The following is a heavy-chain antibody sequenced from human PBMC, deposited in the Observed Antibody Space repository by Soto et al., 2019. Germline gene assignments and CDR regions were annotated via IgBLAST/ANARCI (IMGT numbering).Heavy chain of an antibody. Sequence: GSLRLSCAASGFTVSSSYIIWCRQAPGKGLEWVSIIYSGGYTYYADSVKGRFTISRDNSKNTLYLQMNSLRAEDTAVYYCARDWPDYGDYEWGQGTLVTVSS. D-gene: IGHD4-17*01. CDR2: IYSGGYT. CDR1: GFTVSSSY. J-gene: IGHJ4*02. V-gene: IGHV3-53*01. CDR3: ARDWPDYGDYE.